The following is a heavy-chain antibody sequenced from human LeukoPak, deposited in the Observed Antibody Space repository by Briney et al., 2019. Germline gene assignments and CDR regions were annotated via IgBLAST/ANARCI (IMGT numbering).Heavy chain of an antibody. V-gene: IGHV1-18*01. D-gene: IGHD6-19*01. J-gene: IGHJ4*02. CDR2: INTYSGNT. Sequence: GASVKVSCKASGYTFISYGITWVRQAPGQGLEWMGWINTYSGNTNYVQNHQGRVTMTTDTSTTTAYMELRSLRSDDTAVYYCARNSHGYSSGWLQFNFDYWGQGTLVTVSS. CDR1: GYTFISYG. CDR3: ARNSHGYSSGWLQFNFDY.